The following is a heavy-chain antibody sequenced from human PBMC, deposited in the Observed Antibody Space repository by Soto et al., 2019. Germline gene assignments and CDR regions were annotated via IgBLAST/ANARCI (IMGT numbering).Heavy chain of an antibody. J-gene: IGHJ3*02. D-gene: IGHD3-22*01. CDR2: IIPIFGTA. Sequence: ASVKVSCKASGGTFSSYAISWVRQAPGQGLEWMGGIIPIFGTANYAQKFQGRVTITADESTSTAYMELSSLRSEDTAVYYCARVPSYYYDSSRPGAFDIRGQGTMVT. CDR1: GGTFSSYA. V-gene: IGHV1-69*13. CDR3: ARVPSYYYDSSRPGAFDI.